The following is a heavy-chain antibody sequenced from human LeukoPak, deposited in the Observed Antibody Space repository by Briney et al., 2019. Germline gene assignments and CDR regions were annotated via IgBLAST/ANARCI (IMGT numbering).Heavy chain of an antibody. CDR2: MNPNSGNT. CDR1: GYTFTSYD. J-gene: IGHJ4*02. CDR3: ARAPSKRGGSYYNFNLLYYFDY. V-gene: IGHV1-8*01. Sequence: ASVKVSCKASGYTFTSYDINWVRQATGQGLEWMGWMNPNSGNTGYAQKFQGRVTMTRNTSISTAYMELSSLRSEDTAVYYCARAPSKRGGSYYNFNLLYYFDYWGQGTLVTVSS. D-gene: IGHD1-26*01.